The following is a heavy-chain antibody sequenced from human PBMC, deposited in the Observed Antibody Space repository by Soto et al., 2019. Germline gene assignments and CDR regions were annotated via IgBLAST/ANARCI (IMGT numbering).Heavy chain of an antibody. CDR3: ARGLHIDSWDFDY. CDR2: ISSSGSTI. CDR1: GFTFSSYE. J-gene: IGHJ4*02. Sequence: GGSLRLSCAASGFTFSSYEMNWVRQAPGKGLEWVSYISSSGSTIYYADSVKGRFTISRDNAKNSLYLQMNSLRAEDTAVYYCARGLHIDSWDFDYWGQGTLVTVSS. V-gene: IGHV3-48*03. D-gene: IGHD2-21*01.